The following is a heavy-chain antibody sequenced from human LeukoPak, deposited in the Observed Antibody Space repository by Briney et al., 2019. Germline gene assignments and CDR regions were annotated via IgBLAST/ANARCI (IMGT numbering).Heavy chain of an antibody. D-gene: IGHD3-10*01. CDR2: INTDGSST. V-gene: IGHV3-74*01. J-gene: IGHJ4*02. CDR1: GFTFSTYW. Sequence: QPGGSLRLSCAASGFTFSTYWMHWVRQAPGKGLVWVSRINTDGSSTTYADSVKGRFTISRDNAKNTLYLQMNSLRAEDTAVYYCATGATSGGYWGQGTLVTVSS. CDR3: ATGATSGGY.